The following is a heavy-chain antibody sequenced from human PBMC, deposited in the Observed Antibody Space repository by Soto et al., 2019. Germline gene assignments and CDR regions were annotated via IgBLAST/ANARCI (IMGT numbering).Heavy chain of an antibody. CDR3: ALSLTYYYDSSGYGPPYFDY. D-gene: IGHD3-22*01. CDR1: GFSLSTSGMC. Sequence: GSGPTLVNPTQTLTLTCTFSGFSLSTSGMCVSWIRQPPGKALEWLALIDWDDDKYYSTSLKTRLTISKDTSKNQVVLTMTNMDPVDTATYYCALSLTYYYDSSGYGPPYFDYWGQGTLVTVSS. CDR2: IDWDDDK. J-gene: IGHJ4*02. V-gene: IGHV2-70*01.